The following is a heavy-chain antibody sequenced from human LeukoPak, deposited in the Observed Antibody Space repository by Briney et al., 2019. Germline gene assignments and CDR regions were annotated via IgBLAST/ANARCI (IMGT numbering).Heavy chain of an antibody. J-gene: IGHJ4*02. V-gene: IGHV3-66*01. CDR2: IYSGGST. D-gene: IGHD5-18*01. CDR1: GFTVSSNY. CDR3: ARGRLQLWGRYYFDY. Sequence: GGSLRLSCAASGFTVSSNYMSWVRQAPGKGLEWVSVIYSGGSTYYADSVKGRFTISRDNSKNTLYLQMNSLRAEDTAVYYCARGRLQLWGRYYFDYWGQGTLVTVSS.